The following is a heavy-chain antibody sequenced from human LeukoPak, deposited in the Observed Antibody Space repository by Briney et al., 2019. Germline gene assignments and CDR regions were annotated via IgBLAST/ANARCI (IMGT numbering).Heavy chain of an antibody. J-gene: IGHJ4*02. CDR1: GGTFSSYA. CDR3: ARDRPYGSGSYLGDY. CDR2: IIPILGIA. V-gene: IGHV1-69*04. Sequence: SVTVSCTASGGTFSSYAISWVRQAPGQGLEWMGRIIPILGIANYAQKFQGRVTITADKSTSTAYMELSSLRSEDTAVYYCARDRPYGSGSYLGDYWGQGTLVTVSS. D-gene: IGHD3-10*01.